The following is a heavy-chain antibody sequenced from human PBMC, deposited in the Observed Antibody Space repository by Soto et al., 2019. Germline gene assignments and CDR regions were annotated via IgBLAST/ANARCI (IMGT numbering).Heavy chain of an antibody. D-gene: IGHD5-12*01. Sequence: PVGSLRLSCAASWFTVSSNYMSWVRQAPGKGLEWVSVIYSGGSTYYADSVKGRFTISRDNSKNTLYLQMNSLRAEDTAVYYCASPYSGYDAYYYYYGMDVWGQGTTVTVSS. CDR1: WFTVSSNY. CDR3: ASPYSGYDAYYYYYGMDV. J-gene: IGHJ6*02. CDR2: IYSGGST. V-gene: IGHV3-53*01.